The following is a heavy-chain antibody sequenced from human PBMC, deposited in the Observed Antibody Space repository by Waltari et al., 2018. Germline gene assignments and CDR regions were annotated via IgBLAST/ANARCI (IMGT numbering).Heavy chain of an antibody. Sequence: EVHLVESGGGLVQPGGSLRLSCAASGFTFTDYWMSWVRQAPGKGREWVANIHKDGSEKNYVDYVKGRFTISRDNAKDSVYLQMNSLRADDTAMYYCVRDHWGPDYWGQGTLVTVPS. D-gene: IGHD7-27*01. J-gene: IGHJ4*02. CDR1: GFTFTDYW. CDR2: IHKDGSEK. CDR3: VRDHWGPDY. V-gene: IGHV3-7*01.